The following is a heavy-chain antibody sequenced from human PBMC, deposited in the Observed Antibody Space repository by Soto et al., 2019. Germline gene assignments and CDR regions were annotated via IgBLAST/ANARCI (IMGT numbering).Heavy chain of an antibody. CDR3: ARGVSCSGGTCYSGPHSYYAMDV. CDR1: GVTFSSYT. Sequence: SMKDSCKASGVTFSSYTMSWVRQAPEQGLEGMGGIIPIFVTANYAQKFQGRVTITADKSTSTAYMELSSLRVEDTAIYFCARGVSCSGGTCYSGPHSYYAMDVWGQGTTVTVSS. J-gene: IGHJ6*02. V-gene: IGHV1-69*06. D-gene: IGHD2-15*01. CDR2: IIPIFVTA.